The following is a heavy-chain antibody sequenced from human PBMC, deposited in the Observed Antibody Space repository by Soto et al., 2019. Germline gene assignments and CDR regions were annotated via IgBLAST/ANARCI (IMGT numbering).Heavy chain of an antibody. J-gene: IGHJ5*02. CDR1: GGSISSGSYY. Sequence: SETLSLTCTVSGGSISSGSYYWSWIRQPPGKGLEWIGYIYYSGSTNYNPSLKSRVTISVDTSKNQFSLKLSSVTAADTAVYYCARALPNYEMLTGYYTYNWFDPWGQGTLVTVYS. CDR2: IYYSGST. CDR3: ARALPNYEMLTGYYTYNWFDP. D-gene: IGHD3-9*01. V-gene: IGHV4-61*01.